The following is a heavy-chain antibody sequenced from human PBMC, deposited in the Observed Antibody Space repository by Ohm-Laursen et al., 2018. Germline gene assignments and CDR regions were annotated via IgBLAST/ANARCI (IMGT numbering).Heavy chain of an antibody. CDR1: GFTFSSYG. CDR2: INSDGSRT. V-gene: IGHV3-74*01. Sequence: GSLRLSFAAPGFTFSSYGMHWVRQAPGKGLAWVSRINSDGSRTSYADSVKGRFTISRDNAKNKLYLQINSLRAEDPAVYYFARGEDNAFDIWGQGTMVTVSS. CDR3: ARGEDNAFDI. J-gene: IGHJ3*02.